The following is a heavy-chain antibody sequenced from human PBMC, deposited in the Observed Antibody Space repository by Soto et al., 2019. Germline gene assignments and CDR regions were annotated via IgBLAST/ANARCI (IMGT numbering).Heavy chain of an antibody. V-gene: IGHV4-59*01. J-gene: IGHJ4*02. Sequence: PSETLSLTCTVSGGSISSYYWSWIRQPPGKGLEWIGYMYYSGSTNYNPSLKSRVTISVDTSKSQFSLKLSSVTAADTAVYYCGGKNYDSSGYFDYWGQGTLVTVSS. D-gene: IGHD3-22*01. CDR2: MYYSGST. CDR3: GGKNYDSSGYFDY. CDR1: GGSISSYY.